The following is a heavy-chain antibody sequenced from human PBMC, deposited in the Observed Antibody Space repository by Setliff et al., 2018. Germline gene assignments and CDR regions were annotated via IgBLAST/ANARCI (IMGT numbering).Heavy chain of an antibody. CDR2: ISSSSSTI. J-gene: IGHJ4*02. V-gene: IGHV3-48*04. CDR1: GFTFSSYS. Sequence: PGGSLRLSCAASGFTFSSYSMNWVRQASGKGLEWVSYISSSSSTIYYADSVKGRFTISRDNAENSLYLQMNSLRAEDTAVYYCARATLTIFGVVTPFDYWGQGTLVTVSS. D-gene: IGHD3-3*01. CDR3: ARATLTIFGVVTPFDY.